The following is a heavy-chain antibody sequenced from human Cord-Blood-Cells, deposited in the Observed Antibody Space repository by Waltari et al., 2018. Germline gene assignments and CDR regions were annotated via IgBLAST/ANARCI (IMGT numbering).Heavy chain of an antibody. Sequence: QVQLQQWGAGLLKPSETLSLTCAVYGGSFSGYSWRWTRQPPGKGLEWIGEINHSGSTNYNPSLKSRGTISVDTSKNQFSLKLSSVTAADTAVYYCARGPDLWFGELYFDYWGQGTLVTVSS. D-gene: IGHD3-10*01. CDR1: GGSFSGYS. J-gene: IGHJ4*02. V-gene: IGHV4-34*01. CDR3: ARGPDLWFGELYFDY. CDR2: INHSGST.